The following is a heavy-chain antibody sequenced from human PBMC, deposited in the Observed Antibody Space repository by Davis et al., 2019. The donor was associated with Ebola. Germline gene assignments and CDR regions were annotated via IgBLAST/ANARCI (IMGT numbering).Heavy chain of an antibody. CDR3: AREAGVVIFDY. J-gene: IGHJ4*02. D-gene: IGHD3-3*01. CDR1: GGSISSYY. V-gene: IGHV4-59*01. Sequence: MPSETLSLTCTASGGSISSYYWSWIRQPPGKGLEWIWYIYYSGRTNYNPSLKSRVTISVDTYKNQFSLKLSYVTAADTAVYYCAREAGVVIFDYWGQGTLVTVSS. CDR2: IYYSGRT.